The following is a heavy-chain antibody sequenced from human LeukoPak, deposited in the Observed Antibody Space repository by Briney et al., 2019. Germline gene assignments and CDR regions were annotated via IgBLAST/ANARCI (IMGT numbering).Heavy chain of an antibody. D-gene: IGHD3-22*01. J-gene: IGHJ4*02. CDR3: ARSYYYDSSGPSAY. V-gene: IGHV4-59*01. CDR1: GGSISSYY. Sequence: SETLSLTCTVSGGSISSYYWSWIRQPPGKGLEWIGYIYYSGSTNYNPSLKSRATISVDTSKNQFSLKLSSVTAADTAVYYCARSYYYDSSGPSAYWGQGTLVTVSS. CDR2: IYYSGST.